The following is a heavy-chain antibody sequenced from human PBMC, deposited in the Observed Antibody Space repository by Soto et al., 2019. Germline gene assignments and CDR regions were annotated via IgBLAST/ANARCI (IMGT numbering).Heavy chain of an antibody. CDR3: SKQQVGATDYYYYGMEV. CDR1: GFTFSSFG. J-gene: IGHJ6*02. D-gene: IGHD1-26*01. CDR2: ISYDGNNK. V-gene: IGHV3-30*18. Sequence: QVQLVESGGGVVQPGRSLRLSCAASGFTFSSFGMHWVRQAPGKGLEWVALISYDGNNKYSADSVKGRFTISRDNSKNTLYLQMNSLRAEDTAVYYCSKQQVGATDYYYYGMEVWGQGTTVTVSS.